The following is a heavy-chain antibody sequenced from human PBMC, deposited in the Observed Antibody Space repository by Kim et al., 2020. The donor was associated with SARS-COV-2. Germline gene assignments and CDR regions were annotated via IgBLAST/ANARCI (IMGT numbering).Heavy chain of an antibody. CDR2: I. V-gene: IGHV3-48*04. J-gene: IGHJ4*02. Sequence: IYYADSVKGRFTISRDNAKNSLYLQMNSLRAEDTAVYYCAREVTTVVYDYWGQGTLVTVSS. D-gene: IGHD4-17*01. CDR3: AREVTTVVYDY.